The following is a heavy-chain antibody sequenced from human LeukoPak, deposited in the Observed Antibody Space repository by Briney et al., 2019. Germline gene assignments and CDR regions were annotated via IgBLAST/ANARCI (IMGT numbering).Heavy chain of an antibody. CDR2: MNPNSGNT. CDR3: ARGPRYYGYYYYYYYMDV. J-gene: IGHJ6*03. D-gene: IGHD3-22*01. Sequence: ASVKVSCKASGYTFTSYDINWVRQAPGQGLEWMGWMNPNSGNTGYAQKFQGRVTMTRNTSISTAYMELSSLRSEDTAVYYCARGPRYYGYYYYYYYMDVWGKGTTVTVSS. CDR1: GYTFTSYD. V-gene: IGHV1-8*01.